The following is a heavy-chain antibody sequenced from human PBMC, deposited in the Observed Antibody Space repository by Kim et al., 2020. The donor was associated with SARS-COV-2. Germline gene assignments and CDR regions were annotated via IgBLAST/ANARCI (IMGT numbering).Heavy chain of an antibody. CDR1: GFTFSSYA. CDR2: ISGSGGST. V-gene: IGHV3-23*01. D-gene: IGHD2-2*01. Sequence: GGSLRLSCAASGFTFSSYAMSWVRQAPGKGLEWVSAISGSGGSTYYADSVKGRFTISRDNSKNTLYLQMNSLRAEDTAVYYCAKDLDIVVVPAAMLGVWGQGTLVTVSS. J-gene: IGHJ4*02. CDR3: AKDLDIVVVPAAMLGV.